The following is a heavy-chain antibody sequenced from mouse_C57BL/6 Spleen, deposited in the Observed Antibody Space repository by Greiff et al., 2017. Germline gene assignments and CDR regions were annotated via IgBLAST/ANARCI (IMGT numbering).Heavy chain of an antibody. CDR3: AFVTTVVAPYYFDY. J-gene: IGHJ2*01. CDR1: GYTFTSYW. CDR2: IDPSDSYT. D-gene: IGHD1-1*01. V-gene: IGHV1-69*01. Sequence: VQLQQPGAELVMPGASVKLSCKASGYTFTSYWMHWVKQRPGQGLEWIGEIDPSDSYTNYNQKFKGKSTLTVDKSSSTAYMQRSSLTSEDSAVYYCAFVTTVVAPYYFDYWGQGTTLTVSS.